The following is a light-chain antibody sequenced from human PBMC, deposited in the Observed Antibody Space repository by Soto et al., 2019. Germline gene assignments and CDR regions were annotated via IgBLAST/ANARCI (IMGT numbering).Light chain of an antibody. V-gene: IGKV1-5*01. J-gene: IGKJ3*01. Sequence: DLQMTQSPSTLSASVGDRVTITCRASQSISSWLAWYQQKPGKAPKLLIYDASSLESGVPSRFSGSGSGTEFTLTISSLQPDDFATYYCQQYNSQFTFGPGTKVDIK. CDR1: QSISSW. CDR2: DAS. CDR3: QQYNSQFT.